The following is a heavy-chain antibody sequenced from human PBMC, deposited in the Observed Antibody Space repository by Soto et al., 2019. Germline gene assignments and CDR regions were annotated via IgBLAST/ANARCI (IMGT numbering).Heavy chain of an antibody. J-gene: IGHJ6*02. CDR1: GGTFGSYA. Sequence: QVQLVQSGAEVKKPGSSVKVSCKASGGTFGSYAISWVRQAPGQVLEWMGGIIPIPGTANYAQKFQGRVTIAADESTSTAYMELSSLRSEDTAVYYCARSQGSSTSLEIYYYYYYGMDVWGQGTKVTVSS. V-gene: IGHV1-69*01. D-gene: IGHD2-2*01. CDR3: ARSQGSSTSLEIYYYYYYGMDV. CDR2: IIPIPGTA.